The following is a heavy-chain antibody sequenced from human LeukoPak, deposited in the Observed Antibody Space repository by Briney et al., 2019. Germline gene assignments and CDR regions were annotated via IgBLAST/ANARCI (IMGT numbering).Heavy chain of an antibody. Sequence: GGSLRLSCAASGFTFSNYAMHWVRQAPGKGLEWVAVMSYDGSNKYYADSVEGRFTISRDNSKNTLYLQMNSLRAEDTAVYYCARPYYYGSGSPFDYWGQGTLVTVSS. CDR1: GFTFSNYA. J-gene: IGHJ4*02. D-gene: IGHD3-10*01. CDR3: ARPYYYGSGSPFDY. V-gene: IGHV3-30*04. CDR2: MSYDGSNK.